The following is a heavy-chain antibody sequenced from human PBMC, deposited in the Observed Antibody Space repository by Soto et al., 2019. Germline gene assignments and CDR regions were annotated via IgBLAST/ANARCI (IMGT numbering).Heavy chain of an antibody. V-gene: IGHV4-31*03. D-gene: IGHD3-3*01. CDR2: IYYSGST. Sequence: SETLSLTCTVSGGSISSGGYYWSWIRQHPGKGLEWIGYIYYSGSTYYNPSLKSRVTISVDTSKNQFSLKLSSVTAADTAVYYCARSYYDFWSGYHSGTTYNWFDPWGQGTLVTVSS. CDR3: ARSYYDFWSGYHSGTTYNWFDP. CDR1: GGSISSGGYY. J-gene: IGHJ5*02.